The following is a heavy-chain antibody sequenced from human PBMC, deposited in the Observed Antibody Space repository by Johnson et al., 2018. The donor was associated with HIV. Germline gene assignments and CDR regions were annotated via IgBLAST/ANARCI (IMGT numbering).Heavy chain of an antibody. CDR3: ARFLGYYDSNGYYFGDGFDV. CDR1: GFTFDDYG. D-gene: IGHD3-22*01. V-gene: IGHV3-20*04. Sequence: VQLVESGGGVVRPGGSLRLSCAASGFTFDDYGMSWVRQAPGKGLEWVSGINWNGDNTGYADSLKGRFTISRDNAKNSLYLQMNSLEAEDTALYYCARFLGYYDSNGYYFGDGFDVWGLGTMVTVSS. J-gene: IGHJ3*01. CDR2: INWNGDNT.